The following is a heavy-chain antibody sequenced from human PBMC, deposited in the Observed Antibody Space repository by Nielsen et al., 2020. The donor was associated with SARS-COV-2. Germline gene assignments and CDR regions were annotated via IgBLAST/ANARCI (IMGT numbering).Heavy chain of an antibody. CDR1: GFTFDDHA. J-gene: IGHJ4*02. D-gene: IGHD2-21*01. CDR3: ARDTQHTAWFNY. V-gene: IGHV3-9*01. CDR2: ISWNSGSI. Sequence: GGSLRLSCAASGFTFDDHAMHWVRQAPGKGLEWVSGISWNSGSIAYADSVKGRFTISRDNAKSSLYLQRNSLGDEDTAVYYCARDTQHTAWFNYWGQGTLVTVSS.